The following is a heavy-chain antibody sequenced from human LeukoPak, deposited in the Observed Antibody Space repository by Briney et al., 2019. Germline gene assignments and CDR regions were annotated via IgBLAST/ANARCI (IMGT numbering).Heavy chain of an antibody. CDR3: AKRINWNVDY. Sequence: GESLKISCKGSGYSFTSHWIGWVRQMPGKGLEWMGIIYPGDSDARYSPSFQGQVTISADKSISTAYLQWNSLKASDTAMYYCAKRINWNVDYWGQGTLVTVSS. CDR1: GYSFTSHW. D-gene: IGHD1-1*01. CDR2: IYPGDSDA. V-gene: IGHV5-51*01. J-gene: IGHJ4*02.